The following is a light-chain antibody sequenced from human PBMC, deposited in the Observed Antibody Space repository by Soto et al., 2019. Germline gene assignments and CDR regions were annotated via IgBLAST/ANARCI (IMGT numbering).Light chain of an antibody. CDR2: DAF. CDR1: QSISSW. V-gene: IGKV1-5*01. Sequence: DLQMTQSPSSLSASVGDRVTITCRASQSISSWLAWYQQKPGKAPKLLIFDAFSLESGVPSRLSGSRSGTELTITISSLQPDDYETYYCQQYNSYSEAFGQGTKVDIK. J-gene: IGKJ1*01. CDR3: QQYNSYSEA.